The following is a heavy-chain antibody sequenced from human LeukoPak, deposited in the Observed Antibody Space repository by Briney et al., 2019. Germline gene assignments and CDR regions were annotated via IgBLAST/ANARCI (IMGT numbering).Heavy chain of an antibody. CDR3: ARGVADFWSGYWEGKKFDY. CDR1: GYTFTSYG. D-gene: IGHD3-3*01. CDR2: ISAYNGNT. J-gene: IGHJ4*02. V-gene: IGHV1-18*01. Sequence: GASVKVSCKASGYTFTSYGISWVRQAPGQGLEWMGWISAYNGNTNYAQKLQGRVTMTTDTSTSTAYMELSSLRSEDTAVYYCARGVADFWSGYWEGKKFDYWGQGTLVTVSS.